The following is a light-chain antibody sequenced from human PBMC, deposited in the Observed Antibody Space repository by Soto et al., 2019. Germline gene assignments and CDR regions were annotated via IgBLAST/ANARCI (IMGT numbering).Light chain of an antibody. V-gene: IGKV3-20*01. CDR3: QHYKT. CDR1: QSVSSSY. Sequence: DTLQTQSPGTLSLSTGERAPLSCRASQSVSSSYLAWFQQKPGQAPRVLIYGASSRATGIPDRFSGSGSGTDFTLTISRLEPEDFAVYYCQHYKTFAQGTKV. CDR2: GAS. J-gene: IGKJ1*01.